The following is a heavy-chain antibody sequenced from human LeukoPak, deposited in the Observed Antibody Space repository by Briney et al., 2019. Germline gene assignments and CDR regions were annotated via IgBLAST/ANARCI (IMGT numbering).Heavy chain of an antibody. J-gene: IGHJ5*02. CDR2: IIPIFGTA. CDR3: ARPIAVAGTGMNNNWFDP. Sequence: ASVKVSCKASGGTFSSYAISWVRQAPGQGLEWMGGIIPIFGTANYAQKFQGRVTITADESTSTAYMELSSLRSEDTAVYYCARPIAVAGTGMNNNWFDPWGQGTLVTVSS. CDR1: GGTFSSYA. D-gene: IGHD6-19*01. V-gene: IGHV1-69*13.